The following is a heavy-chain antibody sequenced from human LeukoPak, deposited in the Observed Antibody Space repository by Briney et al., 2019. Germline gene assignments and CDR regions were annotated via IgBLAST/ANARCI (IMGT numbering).Heavy chain of an antibody. J-gene: IGHJ2*01. CDR1: GRSFSGYY. V-gene: IGHV4-34*01. CDR2: INHSGST. Sequence: SETLSLTCAVYGRSFSGYYWSWIRQPPGKGLEWIGEINHSGSTNYNPSLKSRVTISVDTSKNQFSLKLSSVTAADTAVYYCARPLGGYALRWYFDLWGRGTLVTVSS. D-gene: IGHD5-12*01. CDR3: ARPLGGYALRWYFDL.